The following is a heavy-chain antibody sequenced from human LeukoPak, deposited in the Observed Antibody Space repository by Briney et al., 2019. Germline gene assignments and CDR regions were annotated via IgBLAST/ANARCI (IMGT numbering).Heavy chain of an antibody. V-gene: IGHV1-18*01. CDR1: GYTFTSYG. D-gene: IGHD3-3*01. CDR3: ARDGGRYYDFWSGYSFDY. Sequence: ASVKVSCKASGYTFTSYGISWVRQAPRQGLEWMGWISAYNGNTSYAQKLQGRVTMTTDTSTSTAYMELRSLRSDDTAVYYCARDGGRYYDFWSGYSFDYWGQGTLVTVSS. CDR2: ISAYNGNT. J-gene: IGHJ4*02.